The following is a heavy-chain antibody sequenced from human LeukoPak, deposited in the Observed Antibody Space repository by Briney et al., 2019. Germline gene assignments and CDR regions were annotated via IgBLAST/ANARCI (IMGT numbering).Heavy chain of an antibody. CDR3: ARVDVRGYMYGFDY. V-gene: IGHV3-23*01. CDR2: ISASGGST. D-gene: IGHD5-18*01. CDR1: GFTFSSYA. Sequence: GGSLRLSCAASGFTFSSYAMSWVRQAPGKGLEWVSAISASGGSTNYADSVKGRFTISRDNSKNTLFLQMNSLRTEDTAVYHCARVDVRGYMYGFDYWGQGNLVSVSS. J-gene: IGHJ4*02.